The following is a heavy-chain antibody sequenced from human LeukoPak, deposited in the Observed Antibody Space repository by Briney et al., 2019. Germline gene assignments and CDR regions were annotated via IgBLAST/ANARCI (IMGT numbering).Heavy chain of an antibody. J-gene: IGHJ4*02. Sequence: ASVKVSCKATSYISWVRQAPGQGLEWMGWIGSYAGDTYYAQKFQGRVTVTTDTSSSTAYLEMSGLRSEDTAVYYCARLSQTPDYYGSGGYFYLGYWGQGTRVTVSS. CDR2: IGSYAGDT. V-gene: IGHV1-18*01. CDR1: TSY. D-gene: IGHD3-22*01. CDR3: ARLSQTPDYYGSGGYFYLGY.